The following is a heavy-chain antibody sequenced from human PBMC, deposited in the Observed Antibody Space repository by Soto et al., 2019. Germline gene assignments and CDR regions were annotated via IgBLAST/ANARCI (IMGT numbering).Heavy chain of an antibody. CDR1: GCTFSSYA. V-gene: IGHV3-23*01. D-gene: IGHD5-12*01. J-gene: IGHJ5*02. CDR3: AKDKYSGYDISWFDP. CDR2: ISGSGGST. Sequence: GGSLRLSCAASGCTFSSYAMSWVRQAPGKGLEWVSAISGSGGSTYYADSVKGRFTISRDNSKNTLYLQMNSLSAEDTAVYYCAKDKYSGYDISWFDPWGQGTLVTVSS.